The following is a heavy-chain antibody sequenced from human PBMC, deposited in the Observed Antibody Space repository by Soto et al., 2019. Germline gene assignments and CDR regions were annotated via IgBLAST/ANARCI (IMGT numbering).Heavy chain of an antibody. CDR2: ISSGGST. CDR1: GFTVSSLY. D-gene: IGHD3-3*01. Sequence: EVQLVESGGGLVQPGGSLRLSCAASGFTVSSLYMTWVRQAPGKGLQWVAVISSGGSTYYADSVKGRFTISRDNSKNTLYLEMNSVRAEDTAVYYCAREIFGGAYDFLHGGQGTLVTVSS. CDR3: AREIFGGAYDFLH. V-gene: IGHV3-66*01. J-gene: IGHJ4*02.